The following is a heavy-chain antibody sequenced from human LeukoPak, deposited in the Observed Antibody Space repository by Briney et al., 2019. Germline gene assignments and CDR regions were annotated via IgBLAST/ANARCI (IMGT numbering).Heavy chain of an antibody. CDR1: GYTSTSYG. CDR3: ARLKGVVPAANPRSFDY. J-gene: IGHJ4*02. Sequence: ASVKVSCKASGYTSTSYGISWVRQAPGQGLEWMGWISAYNGNTNYAQKLQGRVTMTTDTSTSTAYMVLRSLRSDDTAVYYCARLKGVVPAANPRSFDYWGQGTLVTVSS. D-gene: IGHD2-2*01. CDR2: ISAYNGNT. V-gene: IGHV1-18*01.